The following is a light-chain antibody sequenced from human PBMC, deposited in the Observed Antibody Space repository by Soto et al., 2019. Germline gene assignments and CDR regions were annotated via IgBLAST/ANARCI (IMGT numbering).Light chain of an antibody. CDR2: EVT. V-gene: IGLV2-8*01. CDR1: SSDVGGYNY. CDR3: SSYAASNNFYFV. Sequence: QSALTQPPSASGSPGQSVTISCTGTSSDVGGYNYVSWYQQYPGRAPKLMIYEVTKRPSGVPDRFSGSKSGNTASLXVSGLQAEDEADYYCSSYAASNNFYFVFGGGTKLTVL. J-gene: IGLJ3*02.